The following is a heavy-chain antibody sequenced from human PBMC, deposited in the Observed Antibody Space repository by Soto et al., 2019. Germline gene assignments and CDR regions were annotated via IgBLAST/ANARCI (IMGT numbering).Heavy chain of an antibody. J-gene: IGHJ3*02. CDR2: IYYSGST. D-gene: IGHD2-15*01. V-gene: IGHV4-59*01. CDR1: GGSISSYY. Sequence: SETLSITCTVSGGSISSYYWSWIRQPPGKGLEWIGYIYYSGSTNYNPSLKSRVTISVDTSKNQFSLKLSSVTAADTAVYYCARDCSGGSCYYRGAFHIRGQGTMVTVSS. CDR3: ARDCSGGSCYYRGAFHI.